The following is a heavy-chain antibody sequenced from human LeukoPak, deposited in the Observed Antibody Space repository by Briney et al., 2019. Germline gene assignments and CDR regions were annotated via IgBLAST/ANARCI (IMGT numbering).Heavy chain of an antibody. Sequence: SVKVSCKASGGTFSSYAISWVRQAPGQGLEWMGRIIPILGIANYAQKFQGRVTITADKSTSTAYMELSSLRSEDTAVYYCARDSGSSGSEYWGQGTLVTVSS. CDR3: ARDSGSSGSEY. J-gene: IGHJ4*02. CDR1: GGTFSSYA. D-gene: IGHD1-26*01. V-gene: IGHV1-69*04. CDR2: IIPILGIA.